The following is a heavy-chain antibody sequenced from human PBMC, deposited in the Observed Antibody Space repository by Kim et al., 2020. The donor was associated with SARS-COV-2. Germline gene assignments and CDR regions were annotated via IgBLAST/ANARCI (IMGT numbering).Heavy chain of an antibody. CDR2: IYYSGNN. D-gene: IGHD2-15*01. CDR3: ARLYCSGGNCYSYSYYYGMDV. Sequence: SETLSLTCTVSGGSISSTNYYWGWIRQPPGKGLEWIGSIYYSGNNYYNPSLKSRVTISVDTSKNQFSLKPSSVTAADTAVYFCARLYCSGGNCYSYSYYYGMDVWGQGTTVTVSS. CDR1: GGSISSTNYY. J-gene: IGHJ6*02. V-gene: IGHV4-39*01.